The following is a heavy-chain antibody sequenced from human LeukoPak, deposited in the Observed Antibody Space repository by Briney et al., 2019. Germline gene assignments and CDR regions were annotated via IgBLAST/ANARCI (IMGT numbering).Heavy chain of an antibody. CDR3: AKASDLPL. V-gene: IGHV3-23*01. J-gene: IGHJ4*02. CDR2: IAESGVAT. CDR1: GFAFSTYG. Sequence: GGSLRLSCAASGFAFSTYGMHWVRQAPGKGLEWVSGIAESGVATYYADSVKGRFTISRDNSKNTLYLQMNSLRAEDTAVYYCAKASDLPLWGQGTLVTVSS.